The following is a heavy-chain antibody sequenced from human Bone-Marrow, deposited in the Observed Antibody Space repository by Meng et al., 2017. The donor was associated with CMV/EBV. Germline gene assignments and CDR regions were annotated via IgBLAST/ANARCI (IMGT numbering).Heavy chain of an antibody. J-gene: IGHJ3*02. Sequence: SETLSLTCAVYGGSFSGYYWSWIRQPPGKGLEWIGEINHSGSTNYNPSLKSRVTISVDTSKNQFSLKLSSVTAADTAVYYCARGQRRGFYRLQYCSGTSCYFAFDIWGQGTMVTVSS. D-gene: IGHD2-2*01. CDR3: ARGQRRGFYRLQYCSGTSCYFAFDI. V-gene: IGHV4-34*01. CDR1: GGSFSGYY. CDR2: INHSGST.